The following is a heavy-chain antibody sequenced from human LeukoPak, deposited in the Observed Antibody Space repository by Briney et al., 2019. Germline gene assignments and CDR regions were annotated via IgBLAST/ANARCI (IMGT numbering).Heavy chain of an antibody. CDR1: GYTLTSYG. CDR3: ARDLPPGSWYGLSGYFDY. J-gene: IGHJ4*02. V-gene: IGHV1-18*01. CDR2: ISGYNGDT. D-gene: IGHD6-13*01. Sequence: ASVKVSCKASGYTLTSYGISWLRQAPGQGLEWMGWISGYNGDTRYAQKLQGRVTMTTDTSTSTAYMEVRSLRSDDTAVYYCARDLPPGSWYGLSGYFDYWGQGTLVTVSS.